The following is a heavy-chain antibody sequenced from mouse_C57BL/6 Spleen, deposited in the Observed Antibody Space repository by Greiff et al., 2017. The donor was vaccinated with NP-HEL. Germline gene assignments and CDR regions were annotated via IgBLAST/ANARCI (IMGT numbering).Heavy chain of an antibody. J-gene: IGHJ3*01. CDR1: GYTFTTYP. CDR2: FHPYNDDT. Sequence: QVQLKQSGAELVKPGASVKMSCKASGYTFTTYPIEWMKQNHGKSLEWIGNFHPYNDDTKYNEKFKGKATLTVEKSSSTVYLELSRLTSDDSAVYYCARGDDYDEAWCAYWGQGTLVTVSA. D-gene: IGHD2-4*01. V-gene: IGHV1-47*01. CDR3: ARGDDYDEAWCAY.